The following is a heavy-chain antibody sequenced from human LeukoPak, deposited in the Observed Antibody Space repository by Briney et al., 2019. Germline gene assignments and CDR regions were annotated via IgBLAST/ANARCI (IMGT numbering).Heavy chain of an antibody. V-gene: IGHV3-33*01. CDR3: ARDLLLWFGELSGDSDY. CDR1: XFTFSSYC. CDR2: IWYDGSHK. D-gene: IGHD3-10*01. Sequence: QPGRSLRLSCAASXFTFSSYCMHWVRQAPGKGLEWVADIWYDGSHKYYADSVKGRFTISRDNSKNTLHLQMNSLRAEDAAVYYCARDLLLWFGELSGDSDYWGQGTLVTVSS. J-gene: IGHJ4*02.